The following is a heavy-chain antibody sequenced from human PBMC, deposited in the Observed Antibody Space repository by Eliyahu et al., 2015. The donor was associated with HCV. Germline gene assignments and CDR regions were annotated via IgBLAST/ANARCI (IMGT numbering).Heavy chain of an antibody. D-gene: IGHD5-12*01. CDR3: ARAARSGYEVDY. Sequence: QVQLQESGPGLVTPSETLSLTCTVSGGSISGYYWTWIRQPPGKGLEWIGYIYYIGSTNYNPSLKSRVTISLDTSKNQFSLRLSSVTAADTAIYYCARAARSGYEVDYWGQGTLVTVSS. CDR2: IYYIGST. CDR1: GGSISGYY. V-gene: IGHV4-59*01. J-gene: IGHJ4*02.